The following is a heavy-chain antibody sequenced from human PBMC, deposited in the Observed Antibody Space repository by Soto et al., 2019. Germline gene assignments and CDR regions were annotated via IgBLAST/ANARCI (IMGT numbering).Heavy chain of an antibody. V-gene: IGHV3-23*01. CDR3: AKAPYGSGSLYWFDP. D-gene: IGHD3-10*01. J-gene: IGHJ5*02. Sequence: GGSLRLSCAASGFTFSSYAMSWVRQAPGKGLEWVSAISGSGGSTYYADSVKGRFTISRDNSKNTLYLQMNSLRAEDTAVYYCAKAPYGSGSLYWFDPWGQGTLVTVPQ. CDR2: ISGSGGST. CDR1: GFTFSSYA.